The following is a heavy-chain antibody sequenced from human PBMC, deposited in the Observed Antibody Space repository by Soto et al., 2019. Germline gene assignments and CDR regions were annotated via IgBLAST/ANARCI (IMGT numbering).Heavy chain of an antibody. CDR2: IRSKANSYAT. D-gene: IGHD6-6*01. Sequence: GGSLRLSCAASGFTFSGSAMHWVRQASGKGLEWVGRIRSKANSYATAYAVSVKGRFTISRDDSNNTAYLQMNSLKTEDTAVYYCTRPLSSSPGRLDYYYYGMDVWGQGTTVTVSS. CDR1: GFTFSGSA. V-gene: IGHV3-73*01. CDR3: TRPLSSSPGRLDYYYYGMDV. J-gene: IGHJ6*02.